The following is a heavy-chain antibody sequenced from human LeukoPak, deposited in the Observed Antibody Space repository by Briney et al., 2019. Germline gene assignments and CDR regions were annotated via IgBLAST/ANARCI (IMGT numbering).Heavy chain of an antibody. CDR3: ARDTRYCSGGSCYHGPYYHYGMDV. CDR2: ISAYNGNT. CDR1: GYTFTSYG. V-gene: IGHV1-18*01. J-gene: IGHJ6*02. Sequence: ASVKVSCKASGYTFTSYGISWVRQAPGQGLEWMGWISAYNGNTNYAQKLQGRVTMTTDTSTSTAYMELRSLRYDDTAVYYCARDTRYCSGGSCYHGPYYHYGMDVWGQGTTVTVSS. D-gene: IGHD2-15*01.